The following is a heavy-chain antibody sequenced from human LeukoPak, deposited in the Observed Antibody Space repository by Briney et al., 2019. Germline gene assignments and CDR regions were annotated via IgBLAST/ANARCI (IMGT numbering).Heavy chain of an antibody. CDR1: GFGFSNFW. CDR3: TREADPAFSASSSPDF. J-gene: IGHJ4*02. CDR2: IKTDGSIT. V-gene: IGHV3-74*01. D-gene: IGHD6-6*01. Sequence: GGSLRLSCAASGFGFSNFWMHWVRQAPGKGREWVSRIKTDGSITAYADSVKGRFTISRDNAKNTLYLHMNSLKGEDTATYFCTREADPAFSASSSPDFWGQGTPVTVS.